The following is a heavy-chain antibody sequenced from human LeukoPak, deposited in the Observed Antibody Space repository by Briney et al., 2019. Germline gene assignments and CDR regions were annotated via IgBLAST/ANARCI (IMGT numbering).Heavy chain of an antibody. CDR1: GFTLRSYN. V-gene: IGHV3-48*01. CDR3: ARDYSTVTTFFDY. J-gene: IGHJ4*02. D-gene: IGHD4-17*01. CDR2: ITGGSTTI. Sequence: GGSLRPSCAASGFTLRSYNMNWVRQAPGKGLEWVSYITGGSTTIYYADSVKGRFTISRDNAKNSLYLQMNSLRAEDTAVYYCARDYSTVTTFFDYWGQGTLVTVSS.